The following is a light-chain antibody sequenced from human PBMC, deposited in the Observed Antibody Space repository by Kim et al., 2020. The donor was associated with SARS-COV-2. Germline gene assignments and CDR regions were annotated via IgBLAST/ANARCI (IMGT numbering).Light chain of an antibody. CDR3: NSRDSSGNLVV. Sequence: ALGQTVRITCQGDSLRTYYPGWYQQKPGQAPVLVIYARDVRPSGIPDRFSGSTSGNTASLTITGAQAEDEADYYCNSRDSSGNLVVFGGGTKVTVL. J-gene: IGLJ2*01. CDR2: ARD. CDR1: SLRTYY. V-gene: IGLV3-19*01.